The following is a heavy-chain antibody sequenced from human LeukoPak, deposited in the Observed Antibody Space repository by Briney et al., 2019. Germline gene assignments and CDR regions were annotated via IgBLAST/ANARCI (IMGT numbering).Heavy chain of an antibody. D-gene: IGHD3-9*01. CDR1: GGTFSSYA. V-gene: IGHV1-69*13. J-gene: IGHJ4*02. CDR2: IIPIFGTA. Sequence: SVKVSCKASGGTFSSYAISWVRQAPGQGLEWMGGIIPIFGTANYAQKFQGRVTITADESTSTAYMELSSLRSEDTAVYYCARGPSHYDILTGLFDYWGQGTLVTVSS. CDR3: ARGPSHYDILTGLFDY.